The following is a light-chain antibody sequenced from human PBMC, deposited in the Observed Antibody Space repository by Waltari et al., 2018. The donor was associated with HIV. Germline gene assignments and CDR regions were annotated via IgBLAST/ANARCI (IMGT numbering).Light chain of an antibody. J-gene: IGLJ1*01. V-gene: IGLV3-1*01. CDR2: HDT. CDR3: QAWDSNTAV. Sequence: SHELTQSPSLSVSPGQTASVTCSGDSLGTQYVYWYQHKPGQSPVLVIYHDTTRPSGIPGRFSGSNSGNTATLTCSGTQVMDEADYYCQAWDSNTAVFGSGTKVTVL. CDR1: SLGTQY.